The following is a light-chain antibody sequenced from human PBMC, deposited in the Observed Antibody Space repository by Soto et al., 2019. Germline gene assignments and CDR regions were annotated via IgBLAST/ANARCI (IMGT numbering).Light chain of an antibody. CDR2: NTS. CDR1: QSISGC. Sequence: DILMTQSPSSLSASQGDRVTISCRASQSISGCLAWYQQKPGQAPKLLIYNTSSLASGIPSRFSGSGSGTDFTLTISSLQPDDFAPYYCQHDNNYGSWTFGHGTKVEIK. CDR3: QHDNNYGSWT. V-gene: IGKV1-5*03. J-gene: IGKJ1*01.